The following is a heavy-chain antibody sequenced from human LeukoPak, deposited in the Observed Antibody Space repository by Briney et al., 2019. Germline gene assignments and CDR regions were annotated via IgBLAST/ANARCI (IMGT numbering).Heavy chain of an antibody. V-gene: IGHV3-7*01. CDR3: ARLYYYDSSGYYPLDY. D-gene: IGHD3-22*01. CDR2: IKQDGSEK. J-gene: IGHJ4*02. CDR1: GFTFSSYW. Sequence: GGSLRLSRAASGFTFSSYWMSWVRQAPGKGLEWVANIKQDGSEKYYVDSVKGRFTISRDNAKNSLYLQMNSLRAEDTAVYYCARLYYYDSSGYYPLDYWGQGTLVTVSS.